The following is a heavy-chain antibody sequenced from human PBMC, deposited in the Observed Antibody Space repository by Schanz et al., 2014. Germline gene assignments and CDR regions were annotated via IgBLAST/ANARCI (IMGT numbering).Heavy chain of an antibody. Sequence: QLVESGGGLAQPGGSLRLSCVASGFTFISYDIHWVRQAPGKGLEWVANIGYDGSEKYYVDSVKGRFTISRDNAKNSLYLQMNSLRAEDTAVYYCASVIMVAGNHRDGRDVWGQGTTVIVSS. J-gene: IGHJ6*02. CDR1: GFTFISYD. CDR2: IGYDGSEK. D-gene: IGHD6-19*01. CDR3: ASVIMVAGNHRDGRDV. V-gene: IGHV3-33*03.